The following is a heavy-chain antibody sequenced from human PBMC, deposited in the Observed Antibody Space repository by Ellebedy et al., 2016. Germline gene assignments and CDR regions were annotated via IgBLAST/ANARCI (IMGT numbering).Heavy chain of an antibody. CDR3: ARGHGQQWLSSFEY. V-gene: IGHV3-53*01. Sequence: GESLKISCAASGFTVSSNYMVWVRQAPGQGLEWVSVIHSSGNTYNADSVKGRFTISRDNSKNTVYLQMNSLRAEDTALYYCARGHGQQWLSSFEYWGLGTLVTVSS. D-gene: IGHD6-19*01. CDR2: IHSSGNT. J-gene: IGHJ4*02. CDR1: GFTVSSNY.